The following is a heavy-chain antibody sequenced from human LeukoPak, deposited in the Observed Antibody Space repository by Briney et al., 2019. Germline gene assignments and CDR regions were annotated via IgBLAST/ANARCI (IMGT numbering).Heavy chain of an antibody. CDR1: GSTFSSYA. D-gene: IGHD2-2*01. Sequence: GGSLRLSCAASGSTFSSYAMSWVRQAPGKGLDWVAGITGSGGTTYYADPVKGRFTISRDNSKSTLYLQMNSLRVEDTAVYYCAKGTIWAWGQGTLVTVSS. CDR3: AKGTIWA. J-gene: IGHJ5*02. V-gene: IGHV3-23*01. CDR2: ITGSGGTT.